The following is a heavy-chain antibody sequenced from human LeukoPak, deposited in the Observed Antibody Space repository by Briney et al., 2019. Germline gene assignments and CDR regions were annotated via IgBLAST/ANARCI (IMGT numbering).Heavy chain of an antibody. Sequence: GGSLRLSCAASGFTFSSYAVSWVRQAPGKGLEWVSAISSSSSTIYYADSVKGRFTISRDNAKNSLYPQMNSLRAEDTAVYYCARVEMATITVDYWGQGTLVTVSS. CDR2: ISSSSSTI. D-gene: IGHD5-24*01. V-gene: IGHV3-48*01. CDR3: ARVEMATITVDY. CDR1: GFTFSSYA. J-gene: IGHJ4*02.